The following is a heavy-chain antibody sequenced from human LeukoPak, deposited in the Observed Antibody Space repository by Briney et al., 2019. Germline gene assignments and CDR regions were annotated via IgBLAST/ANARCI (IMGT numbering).Heavy chain of an antibody. CDR1: GGSFSGYY. CDR2: INHSGST. CDR3: ARGAATWSHYYYYMDV. D-gene: IGHD2-8*01. J-gene: IGHJ6*03. Sequence: SETLSLTCAVYGGSFSGYYWSWIRLPPGKGLEWIGEINHSGSTNYNPSLKSRVTISVDTSKNQFSLKLSSVTAADTAVYYCARGAATWSHYYYYMDVWGKGTTVTVSS. V-gene: IGHV4-34*01.